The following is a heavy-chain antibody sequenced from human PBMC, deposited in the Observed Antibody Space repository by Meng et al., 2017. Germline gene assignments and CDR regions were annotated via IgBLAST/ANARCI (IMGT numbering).Heavy chain of an antibody. J-gene: IGHJ6*02. V-gene: IGHV1-18*01. CDR3: ATQSLTYGSSGYSVWDYYYYYGMDV. CDR1: GYTFTSYG. Sequence: GGSLRLSCKASGYTFTSYGISWVRQAPGQGLEWMGWISAYNGNTNYAQKLQGRVTMTTDTSTSTAYMELRSLRSDDTAVYYCATQSLTYGSSGYSVWDYYYYYGMDVWGQGTTVTVSS. CDR2: ISAYNGNT. D-gene: IGHD3-22*01.